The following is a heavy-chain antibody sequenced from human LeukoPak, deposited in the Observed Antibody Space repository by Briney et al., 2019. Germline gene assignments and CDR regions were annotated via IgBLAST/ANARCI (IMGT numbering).Heavy chain of an antibody. Sequence: PSETLSLTCAVYGGSFSGYYWSWIRQPPGKGLEWIGEINHSGSTNYNPPLKSRVTISVDTSKNQFSLKLSSVTAADTAVYYCARGGGITYYYGSGSYRWFDPWGQGTLVTVSS. CDR3: ARGGGITYYYGSGSYRWFDP. CDR1: GGSFSGYY. D-gene: IGHD3-10*01. V-gene: IGHV4-34*01. CDR2: INHSGST. J-gene: IGHJ5*02.